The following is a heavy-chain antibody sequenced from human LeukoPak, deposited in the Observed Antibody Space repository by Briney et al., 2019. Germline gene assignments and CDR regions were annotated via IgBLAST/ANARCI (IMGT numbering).Heavy chain of an antibody. D-gene: IGHD1-26*01. CDR1: GFTFSSYS. J-gene: IGHJ4*02. Sequence: PGGSLRLSCAASGFTFSSYSMNWVRQAPGKGLEWVSSISSSSSYIYYADSVKGRFTISRDNAKNSLYLQMNSLRAEDTAVYYCASLTDIEAGAVRYWGQGTLVTVSS. V-gene: IGHV3-21*01. CDR2: ISSSSSYI. CDR3: ASLTDIEAGAVRY.